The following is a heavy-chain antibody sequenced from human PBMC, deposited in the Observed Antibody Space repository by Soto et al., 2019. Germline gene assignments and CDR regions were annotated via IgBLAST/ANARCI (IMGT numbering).Heavy chain of an antibody. Sequence: QVQLVQSGAEVKKPGASVKVSCKASGYTFTSYAMHWVRQAPGQRLEWMGWINAGNGNTKYSQKFQGRVTITRDTAATTAYMELSSLRSEDTAVYYCARGYGGPIGWFDPWGQGTLVTVSS. J-gene: IGHJ5*02. CDR1: GYTFTSYA. CDR3: ARGYGGPIGWFDP. D-gene: IGHD3-16*01. V-gene: IGHV1-3*01. CDR2: INAGNGNT.